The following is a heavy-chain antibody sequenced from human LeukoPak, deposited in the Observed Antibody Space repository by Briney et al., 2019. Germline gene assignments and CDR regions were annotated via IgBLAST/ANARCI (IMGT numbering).Heavy chain of an antibody. Sequence: ASVKVSCKASGYTFTGYYMHWVRQAPGQGLQWMGWINPNSGGTNYAQKFQGRVTMTRDTSISTAYMELSRLRSDDTAVYYCTRGGLQLVRVWFDSWGQGTLVTVSS. CDR3: TRGGLQLVRVWFDS. CDR1: GYTFTGYY. D-gene: IGHD6-13*01. J-gene: IGHJ5*01. CDR2: INPNSGGT. V-gene: IGHV1-2*02.